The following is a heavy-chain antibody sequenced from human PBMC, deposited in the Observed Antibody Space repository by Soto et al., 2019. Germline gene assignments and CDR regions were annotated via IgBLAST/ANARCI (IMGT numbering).Heavy chain of an antibody. CDR2: IYYSGST. Sequence: SETLSLTCTVSGGSISGYYWSWIRQPPGKGLEWIGYIYYSGSTNYNPSLKSRVTISVDTSKNQFSLKLSSVTAADTAVYYCASKPLRHPYDFWRGGFDPWGQGTLVTVSS. CDR1: GGSISGYY. J-gene: IGHJ5*02. V-gene: IGHV4-59*01. D-gene: IGHD3-3*01. CDR3: ASKPLRHPYDFWRGGFDP.